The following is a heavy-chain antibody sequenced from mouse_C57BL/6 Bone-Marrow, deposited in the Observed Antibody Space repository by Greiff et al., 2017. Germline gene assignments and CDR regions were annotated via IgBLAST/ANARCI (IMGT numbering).Heavy chain of an antibody. CDR2: ISSDGSYT. Sequence: EVLVVESGGDLVKPGGSLKLSCAASGFTFSSYVMSWVRQTPDKRLEWVATISSDGSYTYYPDRVQGRVTISRDNAKNVLFLQMSSMKSENTAMYYCAKRCLDYWGQGTTLTVSS. J-gene: IGHJ2*01. V-gene: IGHV5-6*01. CDR3: AKRCLDY. CDR1: GFTFSSYV.